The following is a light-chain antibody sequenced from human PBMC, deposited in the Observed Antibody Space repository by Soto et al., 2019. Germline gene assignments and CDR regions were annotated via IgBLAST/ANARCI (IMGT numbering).Light chain of an antibody. CDR1: QYINTR. Sequence: EIVLTQSPATLSSFPGDRVTLSCRASQYINTRLAWYQHRPGQAPRLLIYQTSIRAAGIPARFSGSGSGTDFTLTISSLEAEDFAVYYCQQRSDWPPTFGQGTKVDIK. CDR3: QQRSDWPPT. J-gene: IGKJ1*01. V-gene: IGKV3-11*01. CDR2: QTS.